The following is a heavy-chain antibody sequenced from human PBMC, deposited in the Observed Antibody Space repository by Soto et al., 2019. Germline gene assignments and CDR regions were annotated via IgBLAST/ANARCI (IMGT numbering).Heavy chain of an antibody. D-gene: IGHD3-10*01. J-gene: IGHJ6*04. CDR1: GFTFSSYS. V-gene: IGHV3-21*01. CDR2: ISSSSSYI. CDR3: ARDSSPRGPGMDV. Sequence: GGSLRLSCAASGFTFSSYSMNWVRQAPGKGLEWVSSISSSSSYIYYADSVKGRFTISRDNAKNSLYLQMNSLRAEDTAVYYCARDSSPRGPGMDVWGKGTTVTVSS.